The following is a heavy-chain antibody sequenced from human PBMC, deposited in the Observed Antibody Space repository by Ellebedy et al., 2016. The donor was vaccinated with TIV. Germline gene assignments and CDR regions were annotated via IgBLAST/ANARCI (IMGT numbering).Heavy chain of an antibody. CDR2: IYYSGYT. V-gene: IGHV4-39*07. CDR3: GGDRLGLQIDH. CDR1: GDSISSSRDH. Sequence: SETLSLTCTVSGDSISSSRDHWGWIRQPPGKGLEWIGSIYYSGYTYYNPSLKSRVSISVDTSKNQVSLRLTSVTAADTAIYYCGGDRLGLQIDHWGQGTLVTVSS. D-gene: IGHD3-16*01. J-gene: IGHJ4*02.